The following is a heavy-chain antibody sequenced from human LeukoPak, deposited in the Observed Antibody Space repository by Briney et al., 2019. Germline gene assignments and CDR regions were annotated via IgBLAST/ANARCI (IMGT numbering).Heavy chain of an antibody. D-gene: IGHD2-21*01. Sequence: GGSLRLSCAPFGFTFSSYGMHWVRQAPGKGPEWVAGLSSDGSKKNYADSVKGRFTISGDKSKNTLYLQINSLREDDTAIFYCPKDAYGGYLGAFDVWGQGTMVIVS. CDR3: PKDAYGGYLGAFDV. J-gene: IGHJ3*01. CDR1: GFTFSSYG. V-gene: IGHV3-30*18. CDR2: LSSDGSKK.